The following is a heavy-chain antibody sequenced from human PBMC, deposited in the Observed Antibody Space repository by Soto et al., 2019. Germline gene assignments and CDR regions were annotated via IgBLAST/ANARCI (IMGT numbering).Heavy chain of an antibody. CDR1: GFTFSSYA. CDR3: AKERLWFGELLYGVLGY. CDR2: ISGSGGST. V-gene: IGHV3-23*01. Sequence: GGSLRLSCAASGFTFSSYAMSWVRQAPGKGLEWVSAISGSGGSTYYADSVKGRFTISRDNSKNTLYLQMNSLRAEDTAVYYCAKERLWFGELLYGVLGYWGQGTLVTVSS. D-gene: IGHD3-10*01. J-gene: IGHJ4*02.